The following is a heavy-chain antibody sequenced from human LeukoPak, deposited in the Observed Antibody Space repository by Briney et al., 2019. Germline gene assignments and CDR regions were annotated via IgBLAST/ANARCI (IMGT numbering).Heavy chain of an antibody. V-gene: IGHV4-59*01. CDR1: GGSISSYY. CDR2: IYYSAST. D-gene: IGHD3-22*01. CDR3: ARDMNSRVDV. Sequence: SETLSLTSTVSGGSISSYYWSWMRHSPRQGVEWIGYIYYSASTKYNPSLKSRVSISADTSKNHFSLTLSSVTAADTDVYYCARDMNSRVDVWGQGTPVTVSS. J-gene: IGHJ6*02.